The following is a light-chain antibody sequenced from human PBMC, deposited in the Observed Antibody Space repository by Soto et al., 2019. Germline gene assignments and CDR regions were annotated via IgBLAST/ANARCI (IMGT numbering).Light chain of an antibody. CDR1: NIGSKN. CDR3: QVWDSGSDHYV. CDR2: DNI. J-gene: IGLJ1*01. Sequence: SYELTQPPSVSVAPGQTARITCGGNNIGSKNVHWYQQKPGQAPVLVVYDNIDRPSGIPERFSGSNSENTATLTISRIEAGDEADYYCQVWDSGSDHYVFGTGTQLTVL. V-gene: IGLV3-21*02.